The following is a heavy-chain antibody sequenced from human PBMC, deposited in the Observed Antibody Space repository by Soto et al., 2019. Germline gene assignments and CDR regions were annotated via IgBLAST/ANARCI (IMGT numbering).Heavy chain of an antibody. CDR3: ATDKYGAGRVGVHF. CDR2: IVPTLRIT. CDR1: GGTSTIYT. Sequence: QVQLVQSGAEVKKPGASLRDSCETSGGTSTIYTITWVRQAPGQGLQWMGRIVPTLRITNYAQEFQGRLTITADSSTSTAHIELTSLTSEDTAVYYCATDKYGAGRVGVHFWGQGTLVTVSS. V-gene: IGHV1-69*08. D-gene: IGHD3-3*02. J-gene: IGHJ4*02.